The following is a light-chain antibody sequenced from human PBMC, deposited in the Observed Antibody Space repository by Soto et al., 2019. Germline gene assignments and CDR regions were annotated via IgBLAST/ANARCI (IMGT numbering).Light chain of an antibody. CDR1: QSIGVY. J-gene: IGKJ2*01. CDR2: AAS. Sequence: DIQMTQSPSSLSVSIGDRVTITCRSSQSIGVYLNWYQKKPGTPPKLLIYAASNLQSGVPSRFIGRGSGTDFTLTISSLQPGDFASYYCQQTYRIPYTFGQGTKLEI. V-gene: IGKV1-39*01. CDR3: QQTYRIPYT.